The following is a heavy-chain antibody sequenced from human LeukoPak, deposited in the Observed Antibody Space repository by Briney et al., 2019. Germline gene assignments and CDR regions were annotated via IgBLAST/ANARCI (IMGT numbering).Heavy chain of an antibody. V-gene: IGHV3-30-3*01. Sequence: QSGGSLRLSCAASGFTFSSYAMHWVRQAPGEGLEWVAVISYDGSNKYYADSVKGRFTISRDNSKNTLYLQMNSLRAEDTAVYYCARGCPYYYDSSGYYYWGQGTLVTVSS. CDR3: ARGCPYYYDSSGYYY. CDR1: GFTFSSYA. CDR2: ISYDGSNK. J-gene: IGHJ4*02. D-gene: IGHD3-22*01.